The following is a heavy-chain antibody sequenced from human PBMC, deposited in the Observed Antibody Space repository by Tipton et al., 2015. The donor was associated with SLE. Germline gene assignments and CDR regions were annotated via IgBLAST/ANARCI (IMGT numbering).Heavy chain of an antibody. J-gene: IGHJ4*02. V-gene: IGHV4-59*08. Sequence: GEALGSYYWNWIRQPPGKGMEYIGHIHYTGNTKYNPSLKSRVTMSLDTSRNQFSLTLTSVTAADTAVYYCARLTSYGDCFDYWGQGSLVIVSS. CDR1: GEALGSYY. CDR3: ARLTSYGDCFDY. CDR2: IHYTGNT. D-gene: IGHD4-17*01.